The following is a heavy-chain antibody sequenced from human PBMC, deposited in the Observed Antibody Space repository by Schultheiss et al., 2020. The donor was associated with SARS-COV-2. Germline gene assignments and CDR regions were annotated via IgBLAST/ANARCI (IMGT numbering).Heavy chain of an antibody. CDR2: IFYSGST. V-gene: IGHV4-59*01. CDR1: GGSMNSYY. Sequence: SETLSLTCTVSGGSMNSYYWSWIRQSPGKKLEWIGYIFYSGSTDYNPSLKSRVTISVDKSKNQFSLKLSSVTAADTAVYYCARVGYSYGLDYYYYGMDVWGQGTTVTVSS. D-gene: IGHD5-18*01. J-gene: IGHJ6*02. CDR3: ARVGYSYGLDYYYYGMDV.